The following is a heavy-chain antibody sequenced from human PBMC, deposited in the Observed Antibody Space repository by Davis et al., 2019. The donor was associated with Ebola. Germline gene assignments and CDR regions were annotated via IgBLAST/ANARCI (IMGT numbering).Heavy chain of an antibody. D-gene: IGHD1-7*01. Sequence: ASVKVSCKASGYTFTNYDINWVRQATGQGLEWMGWMNPYSGNAGYAQKFQGRVSMTRTTSISTASMELSSLSSEETAVYYCTRAPPGSNWNYGGNWFDPWGQGTLVTVSS. CDR3: TRAPPGSNWNYGGNWFDP. CDR1: GYTFTNYD. V-gene: IGHV1-8*01. CDR2: MNPYSGNA. J-gene: IGHJ5*02.